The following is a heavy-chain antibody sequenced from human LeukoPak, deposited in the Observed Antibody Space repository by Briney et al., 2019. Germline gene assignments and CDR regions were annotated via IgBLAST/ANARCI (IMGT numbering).Heavy chain of an antibody. CDR3: ASDKGYSNNYFDY. Sequence: SETLSLTCSVSDGSINSYYWNWIRRPPGKGLEWIGYIYYNGNTNYSPSLKSRVTISVDTSRNQFSLKLSSVTAADTALYYCASDKGYSNNYFDYWGQGTLVTVSS. CDR2: IYYNGNT. V-gene: IGHV4-59*08. D-gene: IGHD6-13*01. J-gene: IGHJ4*01. CDR1: DGSINSYY.